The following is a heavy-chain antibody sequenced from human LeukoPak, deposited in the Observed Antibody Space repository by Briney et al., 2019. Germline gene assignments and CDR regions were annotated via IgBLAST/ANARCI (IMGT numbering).Heavy chain of an antibody. CDR1: GGSLSSYY. V-gene: IGHV4-59*01. D-gene: IGHD4-17*01. CDR3: SRDSVYGDYRDAFDI. J-gene: IGHJ3*02. Sequence: SETLSLTCTASGGSLSSYYWSWIRQPPGKGLEWIGYIYYSGSTNYNPPLKSRVTISVDTSKNQLSLKLNSVTAADTAVYYYSRDSVYGDYRDAFDIWGQGTMVTVSS. CDR2: IYYSGST.